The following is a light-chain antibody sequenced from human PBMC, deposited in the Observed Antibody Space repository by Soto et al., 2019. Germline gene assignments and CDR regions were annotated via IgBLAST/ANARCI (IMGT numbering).Light chain of an antibody. CDR3: AAWDDSMNGYV. J-gene: IGLJ1*01. V-gene: IGLV1-44*01. CDR2: SNN. CDR1: TFNVGSNT. Sequence: QSVLTQPPSASGTPGQRVTISCSGSTFNVGSNTVNWYQQFPGTAPKLLMYSNNQRPSGVPDRLSGSKSGTSASLAISGLQSEDEADHYCAAWDDSMNGYVFGTGTKVTVL.